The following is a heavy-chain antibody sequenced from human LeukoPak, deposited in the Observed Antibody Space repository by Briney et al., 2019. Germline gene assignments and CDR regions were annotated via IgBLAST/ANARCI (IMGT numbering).Heavy chain of an antibody. CDR1: GYSISSGYY. Sequence: SETLSLTCTVSGYSISSGYYWGWIRQPPGKGLEWIGSIYHSGSTYYNPSLKSRVTISVDTSKNQFSLKLSSVTAADTAVYYCARGRVYDILPLTYYFDFWGQGTLVTVSS. CDR3: ARGRVYDILPLTYYFDF. CDR2: IYHSGST. V-gene: IGHV4-38-2*02. J-gene: IGHJ4*02. D-gene: IGHD3-9*01.